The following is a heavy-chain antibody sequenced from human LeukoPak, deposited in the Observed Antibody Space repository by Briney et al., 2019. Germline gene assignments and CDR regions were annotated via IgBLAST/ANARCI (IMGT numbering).Heavy chain of an antibody. CDR1: GGTFSSYA. J-gene: IGHJ3*02. CDR3: ARARDDYGEYHAFDI. CDR2: IIPIFGTA. V-gene: IGHV1-69*05. Sequence: GSSVKVSCKASGGTFSSYAISWVRQAPGQGLEWMGRIIPIFGTANYAQKFQGRDTITTDESTSTAYMELSSLRSEDTAVYYCARARDDYGEYHAFDIWGQGTMVTVSS. D-gene: IGHD4-17*01.